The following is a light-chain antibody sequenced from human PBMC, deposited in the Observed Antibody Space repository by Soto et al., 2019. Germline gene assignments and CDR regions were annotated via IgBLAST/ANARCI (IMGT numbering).Light chain of an antibody. J-gene: IGKJ1*01. CDR2: VAS. Sequence: DIQMTQSPSSLSASVVDRVTITCRASHNIINYLNWYQQKPGKAPQLLIYVASMLESGVPSRFSGSGAGTEFTLNINSLQPDDFATYYCQHYYGFSRTFAQGTKV. V-gene: IGKV1-39*01. CDR1: HNIINY. CDR3: QHYYGFSRT.